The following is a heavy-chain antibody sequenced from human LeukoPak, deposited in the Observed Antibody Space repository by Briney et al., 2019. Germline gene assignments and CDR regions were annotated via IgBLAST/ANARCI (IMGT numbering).Heavy chain of an antibody. CDR3: AKDIGRDGDY. J-gene: IGHJ4*02. D-gene: IGHD5-24*01. V-gene: IGHV3-30*04. CDR1: GFTFSSYA. Sequence: GGSLRLSCAASGFTFSSYAMHWVRQAPGKGLEWVAVISYDGSNKYYADSVKGRFTISRDNSKNTLYLQMNSLRAEDTAVYYCAKDIGRDGDYWGQGTLVTVSS. CDR2: ISYDGSNK.